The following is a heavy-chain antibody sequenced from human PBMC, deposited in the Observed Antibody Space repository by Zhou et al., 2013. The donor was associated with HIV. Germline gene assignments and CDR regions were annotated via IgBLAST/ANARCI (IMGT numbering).Heavy chain of an antibody. D-gene: IGHD1-26*01. Sequence: QVQLVQSGAEVKRPGSSVNVSCKASGGTFTTYGISWVRQAPGQGLEWMGRIIPILGQTNYAQKFEGRVTITADKSTSTAYMELTSLTSEDAAVYYCARDMSGSRFTAFDYWGQGTLVTVSS. V-gene: IGHV1-69*04. J-gene: IGHJ4*02. CDR1: GGTFTTYG. CDR3: ARDMSGSRFTAFDY. CDR2: IIPILGQT.